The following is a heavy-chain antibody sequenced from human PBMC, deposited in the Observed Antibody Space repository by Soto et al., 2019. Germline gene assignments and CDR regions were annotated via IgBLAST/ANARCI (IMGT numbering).Heavy chain of an antibody. CDR1: GFTFSSYG. Sequence: QVQLVESGGGVVQPGRSLRLSCAASGFTFSSYGMHWVRQAPGKGLEWVAVISYDGSNKYYADSVKGRFTISRDNSKNTLYLQMNSLRAEDTAVYYCAKEQQLAWAEYFQHWGQGTLVTVSS. D-gene: IGHD6-13*01. J-gene: IGHJ1*01. CDR2: ISYDGSNK. CDR3: AKEQQLAWAEYFQH. V-gene: IGHV3-30*18.